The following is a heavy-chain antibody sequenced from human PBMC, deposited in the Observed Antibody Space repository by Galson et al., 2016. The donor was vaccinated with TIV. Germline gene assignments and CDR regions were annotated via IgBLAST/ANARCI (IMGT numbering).Heavy chain of an antibody. CDR1: GYSFTTNW. V-gene: IGHV5-51*03. J-gene: IGHJ4*02. D-gene: IGHD3-16*01. CDR3: ARFYDYLWGNFDY. Sequence: QSGAEVKKPGESLKISCKTSGYSFTTNWIAWVRQVPGKGLEWMGIIFPGDSDTRYSPSFQGQVTISADKSFSSAYLQWNSLKASDTAMYYCARFYDYLWGNFDYWGQGTLVTVSP. CDR2: IFPGDSDT.